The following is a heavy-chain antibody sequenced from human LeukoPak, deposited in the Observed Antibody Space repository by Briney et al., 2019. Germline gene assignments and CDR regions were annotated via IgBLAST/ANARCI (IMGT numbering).Heavy chain of an antibody. Sequence: ASVKVSCKASGGSFSSYDISWVRQAPGQGLEWMGGIIPIFGTTNYAQKFQGRVTITTDESTNTAYMELSSLRSEDTAVYYCAAFSLYGDVAFDIWGQGTMVTVSS. CDR3: AAFSLYGDVAFDI. V-gene: IGHV1-69*05. CDR2: IIPIFGTT. D-gene: IGHD4-17*01. CDR1: GGSFSSYD. J-gene: IGHJ3*02.